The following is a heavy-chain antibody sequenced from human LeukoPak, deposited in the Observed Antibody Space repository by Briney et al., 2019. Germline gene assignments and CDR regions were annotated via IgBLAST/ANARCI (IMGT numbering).Heavy chain of an antibody. Sequence: SETLSLTCAVYGGSFSGYYWSWIRQPPGKGLEWIGEINHSGSTNYNPSLRSRVTISVDTSKNQFSLKLSSVTAADTAVYYCARTKSIAARLRSDSRGNWFDPWGQGTLVTVSS. CDR3: ARTKSIAARLRSDSRGNWFDP. CDR1: GGSFSGYY. J-gene: IGHJ5*02. V-gene: IGHV4-34*01. CDR2: INHSGST. D-gene: IGHD6-6*01.